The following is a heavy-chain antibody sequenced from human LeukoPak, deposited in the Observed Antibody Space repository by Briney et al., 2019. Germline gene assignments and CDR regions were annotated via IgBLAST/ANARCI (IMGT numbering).Heavy chain of an antibody. CDR1: GFTISSYS. CDR2: ISSSSSYI. D-gene: IGHD4-17*01. Sequence: GGSLRLSCAASGFTISSYSMNWVRQAPGKGLEWVSSISSSSSYIYYADSVKGRFTISRDNAKNSLYLQMNSLRAEDTAVYYCARDRPTVTTSDYWGQGTLVTVSS. J-gene: IGHJ4*02. CDR3: ARDRPTVTTSDY. V-gene: IGHV3-21*01.